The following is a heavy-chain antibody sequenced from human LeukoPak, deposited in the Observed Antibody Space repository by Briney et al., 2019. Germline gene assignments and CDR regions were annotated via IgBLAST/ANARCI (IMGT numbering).Heavy chain of an antibody. V-gene: IGHV3-23*01. CDR3: AKDFLGRYDFWSGYSLFDY. CDR1: GFTFSSYA. CDR2: ISGSGGST. J-gene: IGHJ4*02. D-gene: IGHD3-3*01. Sequence: PGGSLRLSCAASGFTFSSYAMSWVRQAPGKGLEWVSAISGSGGSTCYADSVKGRFTISRDNSKNTLYLQMNSLRAEDTAVYYCAKDFLGRYDFWSGYSLFDYWGQGTLVTISS.